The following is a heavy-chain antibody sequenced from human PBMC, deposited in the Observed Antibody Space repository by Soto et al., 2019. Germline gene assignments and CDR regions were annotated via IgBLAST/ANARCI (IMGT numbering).Heavy chain of an antibody. D-gene: IGHD3-10*01. CDR2: IYYSGST. Sequence: QVQLQESGPGLVKPSQTLSLTCTVSGGSISSGDYYWSWIRQPPGKGLEWIGYIYYSGSTYYNPSLKSRVTIPVDTSKNQFSLKLSSVPAAGTAVYYCARFRTYYYGSGTSGFGPWGQGTLVTVSS. CDR3: ARFRTYYYGSGTSGFGP. V-gene: IGHV4-30-4*01. CDR1: GGSISSGDYY. J-gene: IGHJ5*02.